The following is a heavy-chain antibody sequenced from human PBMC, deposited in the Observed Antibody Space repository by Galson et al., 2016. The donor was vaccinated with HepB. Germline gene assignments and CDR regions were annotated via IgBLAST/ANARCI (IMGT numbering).Heavy chain of an antibody. V-gene: IGHV1-24*01. CDR2: FDPEDGET. D-gene: IGHD4-23*01. CDR3: LTGDYSGNSKYDYGMDV. J-gene: IGHJ6*02. Sequence: SVEVSCKVSGHTFIQLSMHWVRQAPGKGLEWMGGFDPEDGETIYAQKFQGRVTMTEDTATDTAYMELSNLRSDDQAVYYCLTGDYSGNSKYDYGMDVWGQGTTVTVSS. CDR1: GHTFIQLS.